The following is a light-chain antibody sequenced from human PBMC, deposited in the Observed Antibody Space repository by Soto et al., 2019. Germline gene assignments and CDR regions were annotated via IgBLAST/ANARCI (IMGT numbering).Light chain of an antibody. V-gene: IGKV3-15*01. CDR1: QSVSGD. J-gene: IGKJ5*01. CDR3: QQYNNWPPLT. CDR2: DAS. Sequence: EIVLTQSPSTLSVSPGERATLPCRASQSVSGDLAWYHHKPGQAPRLLIYDASTRALDTPARFAGSGSGTEFTLTISSLQSEDFAVYYCQQYNNWPPLTFGQGTRLEI.